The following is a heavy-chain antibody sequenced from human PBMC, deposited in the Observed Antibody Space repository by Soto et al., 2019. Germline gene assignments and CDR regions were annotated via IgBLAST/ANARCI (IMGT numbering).Heavy chain of an antibody. CDR3: AHPRGYGVFDAYDF. CDR1: GFTFDTYA. V-gene: IGHV3-23*01. D-gene: IGHD4-17*01. CDR2: ISGSGSDT. J-gene: IGHJ3*01. Sequence: GGSLRLSCAASGFTFDTYAMSWVRQAPGKGLEWVAAISGSGSDTYHADSVKGRFTISRDNSISTLYRQMNSLRTEDTGVYYCAHPRGYGVFDAYDFWGQGAMVTVSS.